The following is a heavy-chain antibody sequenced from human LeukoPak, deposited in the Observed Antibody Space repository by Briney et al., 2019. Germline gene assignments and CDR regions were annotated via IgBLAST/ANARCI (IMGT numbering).Heavy chain of an antibody. CDR3: TRGTSGYDNKPVDY. Sequence: ASVKVSCKASGYTFTSYGISWVRQAPGQGLEWMGWISAYNGNTNYAQKLQGRVTMTTDTSTSTAYMELRSLRSDDTAVYYCTRGTSGYDNKPVDYWGQGTLVTVSS. CDR1: GYTFTSYG. V-gene: IGHV1-18*01. CDR2: ISAYNGNT. D-gene: IGHD5-12*01. J-gene: IGHJ4*02.